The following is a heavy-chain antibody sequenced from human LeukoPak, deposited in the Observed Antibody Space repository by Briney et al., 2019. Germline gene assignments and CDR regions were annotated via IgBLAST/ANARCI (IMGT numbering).Heavy chain of an antibody. D-gene: IGHD7-27*01. Sequence: ASETLSLTCAVYGGSFSGYYWSWIRQPPGKGLEWIGEINHSGSTNYNPSLKSRVTISVDTSKNQFSLKLSSVTAADTAVYYCARDLLGIRYAFDIWGQGTMVTVSS. CDR1: GGSFSGYY. J-gene: IGHJ3*02. V-gene: IGHV4-34*01. CDR3: ARDLLGIRYAFDI. CDR2: INHSGST.